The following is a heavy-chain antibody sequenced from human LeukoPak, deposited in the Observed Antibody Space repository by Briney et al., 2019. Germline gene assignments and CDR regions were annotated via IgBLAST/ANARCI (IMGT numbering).Heavy chain of an antibody. Sequence: SQTLSLTCAISGDSVSSNSAAWDWIRQSPSRGLEWLGRTYYRSRWYNDYAVSVKSRISINPDTSKNQLSLRLNSVTPEDTAVYYCARATIHALRYVDSWGQGTLVTVSS. CDR1: GDSVSSNSAA. D-gene: IGHD3-10*01. V-gene: IGHV6-1*01. CDR3: ARATIHALRYVDS. CDR2: TYYRSRWYN. J-gene: IGHJ4*02.